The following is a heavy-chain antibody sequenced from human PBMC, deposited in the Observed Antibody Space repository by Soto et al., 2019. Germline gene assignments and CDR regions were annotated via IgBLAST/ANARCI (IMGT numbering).Heavy chain of an antibody. D-gene: IGHD6-13*01. Sequence: SETLSLTCTVSGGSISSYYWSWIRQPPGKGLEWIGYIYYSGSTDYDPSLKSRVTISVDTSKNQFSLKLSSVTAADTAVYYCARHALIAAADDYYYYGMDVWGQGTTVTVSS. J-gene: IGHJ6*02. CDR1: GGSISSYY. CDR2: IYYSGST. V-gene: IGHV4-59*08. CDR3: ARHALIAAADDYYYYGMDV.